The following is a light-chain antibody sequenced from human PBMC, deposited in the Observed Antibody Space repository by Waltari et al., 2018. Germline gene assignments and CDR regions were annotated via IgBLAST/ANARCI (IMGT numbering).Light chain of an antibody. Sequence: QSALTQPASVSGSPGQSITISCTGTSSDFGFYNSVSWYQQHPGKAPKLMIYDVSERPSGVSNRFSGSKSGNTASLTISGLQAEDEADYYCNSYAGSSSWVFGGGTKLTVL. CDR3: NSYAGSSSWV. V-gene: IGLV2-14*01. J-gene: IGLJ3*02. CDR1: SSDFGFYNS. CDR2: DVS.